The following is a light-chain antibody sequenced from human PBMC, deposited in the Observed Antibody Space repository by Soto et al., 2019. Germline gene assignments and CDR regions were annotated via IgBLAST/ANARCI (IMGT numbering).Light chain of an antibody. CDR1: SSNIGAGYA. CDR3: QSYDSGLSGYV. Sequence: QAVVTQPPSVPGAPGQRVTISCTGSSSNIGAGYAVHWYQHLPGTAPKLLLYANSNRPSGVPDRFSGSKSGTSASLAITGLQAEDEAEYYCQSYDSGLSGYVFGTGTKLTVL. J-gene: IGLJ1*01. CDR2: ANS. V-gene: IGLV1-40*01.